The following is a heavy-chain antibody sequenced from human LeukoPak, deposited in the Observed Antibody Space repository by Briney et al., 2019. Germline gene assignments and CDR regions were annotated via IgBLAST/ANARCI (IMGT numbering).Heavy chain of an antibody. CDR3: ARGDRGGGSSDGMDV. CDR1: GGSFSGYY. Sequence: SETLSLTCAVYGGSFSGYYWSWIRQPAGKGLEWIGRIYTSGSTNYNPSLRSRVTMSVDTSKNQFSLKLNSVTAADTAVYYCARGDRGGGSSDGMDVWGQGTTVTVSS. V-gene: IGHV4-59*10. CDR2: IYTSGST. D-gene: IGHD3-16*02. J-gene: IGHJ6*02.